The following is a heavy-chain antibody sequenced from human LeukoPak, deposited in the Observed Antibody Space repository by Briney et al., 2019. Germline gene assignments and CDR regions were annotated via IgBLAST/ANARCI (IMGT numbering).Heavy chain of an antibody. D-gene: IGHD1-26*01. CDR2: IGGGGDST. V-gene: IGHV3-23*01. J-gene: IGHJ4*02. Sequence: PGGSLRLSCAASGFTFSTYAMSWVRQAPGKGLEWVSAIGGGGDSTSYADSVKGRFTISRDNSKNTLYLQMNSLRAEGPAIYYCAKESGSYYGNFDYWGQGTLVTVSS. CDR1: GFTFSTYA. CDR3: AKESGSYYGNFDY.